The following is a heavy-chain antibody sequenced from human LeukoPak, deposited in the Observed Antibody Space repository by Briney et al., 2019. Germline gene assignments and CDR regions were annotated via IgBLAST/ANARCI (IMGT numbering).Heavy chain of an antibody. J-gene: IGHJ1*01. CDR3: AKDTTSPYYYDSSGSSEYFQH. D-gene: IGHD3-22*01. CDR2: ISYDGSNK. Sequence: GGSLRLSCAASGFTFSSYGMHWVRQAPGKGLEWVAVISYDGSNKYYADSVKGRFTISRDNSKNTLYLQMNSLRAEDTAVYYCAKDTTSPYYYDSSGSSEYFQHWGQGTLVTVSS. V-gene: IGHV3-30*18. CDR1: GFTFSSYG.